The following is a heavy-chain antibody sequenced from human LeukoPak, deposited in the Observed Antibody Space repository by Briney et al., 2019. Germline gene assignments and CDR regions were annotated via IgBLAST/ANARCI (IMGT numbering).Heavy chain of an antibody. CDR1: GFTFSSYG. D-gene: IGHD4-11*01. CDR2: IRYDGSNK. V-gene: IGHV3-30*02. Sequence: GGSLRLSCAASGFTFSSYGMHWVRQAPGKGLEWVAFIRYDGSNKYYADSVKGRFTISRDNSKNTLYLQMNSLRAEDTAVYYCAKDRDDYSNYVGDYWGQGTLVTVSS. CDR3: AKDRDDYSNYVGDY. J-gene: IGHJ4*02.